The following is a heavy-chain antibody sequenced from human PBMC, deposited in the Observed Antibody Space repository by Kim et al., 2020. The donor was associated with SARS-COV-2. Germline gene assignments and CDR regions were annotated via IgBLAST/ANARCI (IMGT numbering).Heavy chain of an antibody. Sequence: SETLSLTCTVSGGSISSSSYYWGWIRQPPGKGLEWIGSIYYSGSTYYNPSLKSRVTISVDTSKNQFSLKLSSVTAADTAVYYCARCELGGFFGITIFGVVIIGFDYWGQGTLVTVSS. J-gene: IGHJ4*02. D-gene: IGHD3-3*01. CDR2: IYYSGST. CDR3: ARCELGGFFGITIFGVVIIGFDY. CDR1: GGSISSSSYY. V-gene: IGHV4-39*01.